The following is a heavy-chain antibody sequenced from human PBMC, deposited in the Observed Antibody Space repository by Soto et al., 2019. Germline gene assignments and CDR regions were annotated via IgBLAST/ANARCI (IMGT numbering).Heavy chain of an antibody. CDR3: ARVPDR. Sequence: TLSLTCAVSGGSISSGGYSWSWLRQPPGKGLEWIGYIYHSGSTYYNPSLKSRVTISVDGSKNQFSLKLSSVTAADTAVYYCARVPDRRGQGTLVTVSS. CDR2: IYHSGST. D-gene: IGHD2-2*01. CDR1: GGSISSGGYS. V-gene: IGHV4-30-2*01. J-gene: IGHJ5*02.